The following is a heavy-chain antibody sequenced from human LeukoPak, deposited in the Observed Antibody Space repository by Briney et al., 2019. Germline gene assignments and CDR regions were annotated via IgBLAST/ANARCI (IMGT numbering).Heavy chain of an antibody. V-gene: IGHV3-23*01. D-gene: IGHD3-10*01. CDR2: ISGSGGST. CDR1: GFTFSSYA. J-gene: IGHJ4*02. Sequence: GGSLRLTCAASGFTFSSYAMSWVRQAPGKGLEWVSAISGSGGSTYYADSVKGRFTISRDNSKNTLYLQMNSLRAEDTAVYYCAKRDYGSGSYYDFDYWGQGTLVTVSS. CDR3: AKRDYGSGSYYDFDY.